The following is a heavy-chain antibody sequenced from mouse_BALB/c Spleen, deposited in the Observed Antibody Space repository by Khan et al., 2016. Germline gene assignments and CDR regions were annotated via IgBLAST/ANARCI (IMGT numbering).Heavy chain of an antibody. J-gene: IGHJ2*01. CDR2: ISSGGSYT. CDR1: GFTFSSYG. Sequence: EVELVESGGDLVKPGGSPKLSCAASGFTFSSYGMSWVRQTPDKRLEWVATISSGGSYTYYPDSVKGRFTISRDNAKNTLYLQMSRLKSADTAMFYCARPKIYYFDYWGHGTTRTGSS. V-gene: IGHV5-6*01. CDR3: ARPKIYYFDY.